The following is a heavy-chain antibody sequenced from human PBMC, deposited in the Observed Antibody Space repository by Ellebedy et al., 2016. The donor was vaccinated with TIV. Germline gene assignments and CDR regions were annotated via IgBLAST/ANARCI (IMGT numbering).Heavy chain of an antibody. D-gene: IGHD3-10*01. CDR1: RGTFSNYG. CDR3: ATGRAFDSVFDY. J-gene: IGHJ4*02. V-gene: IGHV1-69*13. CDR2: IIALFGKA. Sequence: SVKVSXKASRGTFSNYGITWVRQAPGRGLEWMGGIIALFGKANYAQKFQGRLTIYADESTNTAYMELSSLGSEDTAVYYCATGRAFDSVFDYWGQGTLVTVSS.